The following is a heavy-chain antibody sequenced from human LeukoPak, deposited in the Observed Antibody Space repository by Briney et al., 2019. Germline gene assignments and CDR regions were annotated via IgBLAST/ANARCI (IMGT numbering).Heavy chain of an antibody. CDR1: GFTFDDYG. J-gene: IGHJ4*02. CDR2: FSGSGGST. Sequence: PGGSLRLSCAASGFTFDDYGMSWVRQAPGKGLEWVSGFSGSGGSTYYADSVKGRFTISRDNSKNTLYLQMNSLRAEDTAVYYCARAGNIRFDYWGQGTLVTVSS. CDR3: ARAGNIRFDY. V-gene: IGHV3-23*01. D-gene: IGHD1/OR15-1a*01.